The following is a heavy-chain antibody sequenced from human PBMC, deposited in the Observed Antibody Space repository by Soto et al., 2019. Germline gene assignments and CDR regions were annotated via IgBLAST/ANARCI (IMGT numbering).Heavy chain of an antibody. V-gene: IGHV5-10-1*01. J-gene: IGHJ4*02. D-gene: IGHD3-22*01. Sequence: GESLKIYCKGSGYSFAGSWITWVRQKPGKGLEWMGRIDPSDSQTYYSPSFRGHVTISVTKSITTVFLQWSSLRASDTAMYYCARQIYDSDTGPNFQYYFDSWGQGTTVTVSS. CDR1: GYSFAGSW. CDR2: IDPSDSQT. CDR3: ARQIYDSDTGPNFQYYFDS.